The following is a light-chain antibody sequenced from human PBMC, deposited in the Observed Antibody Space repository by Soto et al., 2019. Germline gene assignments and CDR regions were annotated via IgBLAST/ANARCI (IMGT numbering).Light chain of an antibody. V-gene: IGKV1-39*01. CDR3: QQANSFPIT. CDR2: AAS. Sequence: DIQMTQSPSSLSASVRDRATISCRASQSISNYLNWYQQRPGKAPKLLIYAASSLQSGVPSRFSGSGSGTDFTLTISSLQPEDCAIYFCQQANSFPITFGQGTRLEI. CDR1: QSISNY. J-gene: IGKJ5*01.